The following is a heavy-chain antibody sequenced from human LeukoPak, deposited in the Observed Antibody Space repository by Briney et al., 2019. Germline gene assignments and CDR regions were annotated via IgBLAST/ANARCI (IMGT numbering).Heavy chain of an antibody. Sequence: SVKVSCKASGGTFSSYAISWVRQAPGQGLEWMGGIIPIFGTANYAQKFQGRVTITTDESTSTAYMELSSLRSEDTAVYYCAREPTYSSSWFHIWGQGTMVTVSS. J-gene: IGHJ3*02. CDR1: GGTFSSYA. CDR2: IIPIFGTA. CDR3: AREPTYSSSWFHI. V-gene: IGHV1-69*05. D-gene: IGHD6-13*01.